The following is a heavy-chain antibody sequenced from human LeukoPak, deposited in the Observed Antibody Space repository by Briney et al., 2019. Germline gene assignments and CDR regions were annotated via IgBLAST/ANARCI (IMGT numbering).Heavy chain of an antibody. Sequence: SETLSLTCTVSGGSISSSSYYWGWIRQPPGKGLEWIGSIYYSGSTYYNASLKSQVSISIDTSKNQFSLRLTSVTAADTAVYYCARQTGSGLFILPGGQGTLVTVSS. CDR3: ARQTGSGLFILP. CDR1: GGSISSSSYY. J-gene: IGHJ4*02. D-gene: IGHD3/OR15-3a*01. V-gene: IGHV4-39*01. CDR2: IYYSGST.